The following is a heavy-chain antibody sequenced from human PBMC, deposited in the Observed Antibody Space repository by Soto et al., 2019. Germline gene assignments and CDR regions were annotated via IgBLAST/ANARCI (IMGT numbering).Heavy chain of an antibody. CDR2: IWYDGSNK. Sequence: GGSLRLSCAASGFTFSSYGMHWVRQAPGKGLEWVAVIWYDGSNKYYADSVKGRFTISRDNSKKTVYLQMNSLRAEDTAVYYCARDHIALDYWGQGTQVTAPQ. V-gene: IGHV3-33*01. J-gene: IGHJ4*02. CDR1: GFTFSSYG. CDR3: ARDHIALDY. D-gene: IGHD6-13*01.